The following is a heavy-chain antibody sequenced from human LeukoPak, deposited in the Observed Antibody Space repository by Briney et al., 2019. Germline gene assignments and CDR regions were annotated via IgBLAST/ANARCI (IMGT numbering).Heavy chain of an antibody. CDR1: GGTFSSYA. Sequence: GASVKVSCRASGGTFSSYAISWVRQAPGQGLEWMGRIIPILGIANYAQKFQGRVTITADKSTSTAYMELSSLRSEDTAVYYCARDVDSTDYYYYGVDVWGQGTTVTVSS. CDR2: IIPILGIA. J-gene: IGHJ6*02. D-gene: IGHD5-12*01. CDR3: ARDVDSTDYYYYGVDV. V-gene: IGHV1-69*04.